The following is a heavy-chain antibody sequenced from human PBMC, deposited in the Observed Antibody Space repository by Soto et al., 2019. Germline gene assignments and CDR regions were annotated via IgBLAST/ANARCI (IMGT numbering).Heavy chain of an antibody. CDR3: ARSGPIAAAGTPFYYYYGMDV. CDR2: ISYDGSNK. CDR1: GFTFSSYA. Sequence: GGSLRLSCAASGFTFSSYAMHWVRQAPGKGLEWVAVISYDGSNKYYADSVKGRFTISRDNSKNTLYLQMNSLRAEDTAVYYCARSGPIAAAGTPFYYYYGMDVWGQGTTVTVSS. D-gene: IGHD6-13*01. V-gene: IGHV3-30-3*01. J-gene: IGHJ6*02.